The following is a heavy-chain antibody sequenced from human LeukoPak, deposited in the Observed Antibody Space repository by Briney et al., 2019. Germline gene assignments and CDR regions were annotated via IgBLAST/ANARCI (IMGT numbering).Heavy chain of an antibody. D-gene: IGHD2-21*02. CDR3: AAGVVVTASRGDWFDP. J-gene: IGHJ5*02. Sequence: SETLSLTCAVYGGSFSGYYWSWIRQPPGKGLEWIGEINHSGSTNYNPSLKSRVTISVDTSKNQFSLKLSSVTAADTAVYYCAAGVVVTASRGDWFDPWGQGTPVTVSS. CDR2: INHSGST. V-gene: IGHV4-34*01. CDR1: GGSFSGYY.